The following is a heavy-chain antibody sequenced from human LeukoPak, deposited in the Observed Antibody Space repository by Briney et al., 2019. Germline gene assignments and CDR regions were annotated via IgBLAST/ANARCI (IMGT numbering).Heavy chain of an antibody. CDR3: ARDFYGRALWFGELFF. CDR2: ISGSGGST. D-gene: IGHD3-10*01. V-gene: IGHV3-23*01. CDR1: GFTFSSYA. Sequence: PGGSLRLSCAASGFTFSSYAMSWVRQAPGKGLEWVSAISGSGGSTYYADSVKGRFTISRDNSKNTLYLQMNSLRAEDTAVYYCARDFYGRALWFGELFFWGQGTLVTVSS. J-gene: IGHJ4*02.